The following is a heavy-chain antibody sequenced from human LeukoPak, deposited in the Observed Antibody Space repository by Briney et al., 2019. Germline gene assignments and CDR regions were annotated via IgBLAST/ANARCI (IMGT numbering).Heavy chain of an antibody. CDR2: INPTGGST. CDR3: ARGVVAATFYYYMDV. CDR1: GYTFTSYY. D-gene: IGHD2-15*01. Sequence: GASVKVSCKASGYTFTSYYMHWVRQAPGQGLEWMGLINPTGGSTGYAQKFQGRVTMTRDTSSSTAYMELSSLRSDDTAVYYCARGVVAATFYYYMDVWGKGTTVTVS. J-gene: IGHJ6*03. V-gene: IGHV1-46*01.